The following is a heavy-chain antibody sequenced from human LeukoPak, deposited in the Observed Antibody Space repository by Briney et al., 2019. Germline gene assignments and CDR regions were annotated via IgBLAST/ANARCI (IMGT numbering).Heavy chain of an antibody. D-gene: IGHD3-9*01. J-gene: IGHJ4*02. CDR2: INYSGST. CDR3: ARGSSLVNFDY. Sequence: SETLSLTCAVYGGSFSGYYWSWIRQPPGKGLEWIGEINYSGSTNYNPSLKSRVTVSVDTSKNQFSLKLSSVTAADTAVYYCARGSSLVNFDYWGQGTLVTVSS. CDR1: GGSFSGYY. V-gene: IGHV4-34*01.